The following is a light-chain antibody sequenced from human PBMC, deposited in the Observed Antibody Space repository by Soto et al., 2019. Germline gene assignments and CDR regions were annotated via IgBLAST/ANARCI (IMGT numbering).Light chain of an antibody. CDR2: GAS. Sequence: EIVMTQSPATLSLSPGERATLSCRASQTVASNLAWYPQKPGQAPRLLVHGASTRATGVPARFSGSGSGTEFTLTISSLQPEDFAVYYCQQYHNWPPQYTFGQGTKLQIK. CDR1: QTVASN. J-gene: IGKJ2*01. CDR3: QQYHNWPPQYT. V-gene: IGKV3-15*01.